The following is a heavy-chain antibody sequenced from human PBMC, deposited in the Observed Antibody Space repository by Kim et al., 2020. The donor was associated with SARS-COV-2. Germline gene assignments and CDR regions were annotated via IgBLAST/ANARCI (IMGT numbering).Heavy chain of an antibody. CDR1: GFTFSSYG. CDR2: ISYDGSNK. CDR3: AKEWVRGFYYYYGMDV. Sequence: GGSLRLSCAASGFTFSSYGMHWVRQAPGKGLEWVAVISYDGSNKYYADSVKGRFTISRDNSKNTLYLQMNSLIAEDTAVHYCAKEWVRGFYYYYGMDVWGQWTTVTVSS. V-gene: IGHV3-30*18. D-gene: IGHD3-10*01. J-gene: IGHJ6*02.